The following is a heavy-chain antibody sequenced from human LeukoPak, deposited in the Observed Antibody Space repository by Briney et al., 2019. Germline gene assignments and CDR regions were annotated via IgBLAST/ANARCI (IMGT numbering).Heavy chain of an antibody. D-gene: IGHD3-16*01. CDR1: GDSVSSKSAA. V-gene: IGHV6-1*01. CDR3: ARTQGGNNDH. CDR2: TYYRTKWNN. J-gene: IGHJ4*02. Sequence: SQTLSLTCALSGDSVSSKSAAWNWIRQSPSRGLEWLGWTYYRTKWNNDYAVSVKSRITINPDTSKNQFSLQLSSVTPEDTAVYYCARTQGGNNDHWGQGTLVTVSS.